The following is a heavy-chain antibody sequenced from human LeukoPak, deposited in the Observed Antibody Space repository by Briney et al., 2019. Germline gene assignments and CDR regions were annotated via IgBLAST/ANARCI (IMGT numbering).Heavy chain of an antibody. D-gene: IGHD6-19*01. Sequence: ASVKVSCKASGYTFTRYTMNWVRQAPGQGLEWMGWINPNSGGTNYAQKFQGRVTMTRDTSISTAYMELSRLRSDDTAVYYCARWVEVAVAGTAGTVYWGQGTLVTVSS. V-gene: IGHV1-2*02. CDR3: ARWVEVAVAGTAGTVY. CDR1: GYTFTRYT. CDR2: INPNSGGT. J-gene: IGHJ4*02.